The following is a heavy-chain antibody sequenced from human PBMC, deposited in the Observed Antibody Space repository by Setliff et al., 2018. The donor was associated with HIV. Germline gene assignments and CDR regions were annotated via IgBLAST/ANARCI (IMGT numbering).Heavy chain of an antibody. D-gene: IGHD3-3*01. J-gene: IGHJ3*02. CDR2: ISPISDTA. CDR1: GGTFSRYA. Sequence: VKVSCKASGGTFSRYAISWVRQAPGQGLEWMGGISPISDTANYAQKFQGRVTVTADTSISTAYMELSRLRSDDTAVYYCGRDPFWSGYDAFDIWGQGTMVTVSS. V-gene: IGHV1-69*06. CDR3: GRDPFWSGYDAFDI.